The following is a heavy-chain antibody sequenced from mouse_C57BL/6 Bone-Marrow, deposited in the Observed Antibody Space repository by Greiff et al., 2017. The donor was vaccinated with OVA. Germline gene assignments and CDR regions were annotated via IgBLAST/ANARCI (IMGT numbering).Heavy chain of an antibody. CDR3: ARLGLGRNY. CDR1: GYTFTDYY. V-gene: IGHV1-26*01. J-gene: IGHJ2*01. Sequence: VQLQQSGPELVKPGASVKISCKASGYTFTDYYMNWVKQSHGKSLEWIGDINPNNGGTSYNQKFKGKATLTVDKSSSTAYMELRSLTSEDSAVYYCARLGLGRNYWGQGTTLTVSS. CDR2: INPNNGGT. D-gene: IGHD4-1*01.